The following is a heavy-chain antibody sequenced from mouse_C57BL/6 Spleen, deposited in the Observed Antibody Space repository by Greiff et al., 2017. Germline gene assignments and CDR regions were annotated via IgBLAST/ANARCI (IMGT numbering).Heavy chain of an antibody. Sequence: EVKLMESGPELVKPGASVKMSCKASGYTFTDYNMHWVKQSHGKSLEWIGYINPNNGGTSYNQKFKGKATLTVNKSSSTAYMELRSLTSEDSAVYYCARGDYDGGDYFDYWGQGTTLTVSS. CDR2: INPNNGGT. CDR1: GYTFTDYN. J-gene: IGHJ2*01. D-gene: IGHD2-4*01. V-gene: IGHV1-22*01. CDR3: ARGDYDGGDYFDY.